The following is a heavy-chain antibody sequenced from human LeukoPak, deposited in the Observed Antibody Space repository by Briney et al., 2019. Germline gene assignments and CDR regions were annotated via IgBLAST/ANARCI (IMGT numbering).Heavy chain of an antibody. Sequence: GGSLRLSCAASGFTFSSYSMNWVRQAPGKGLEWVSSISSSSSYIYYADSVKGRFTISRDNAKNSLYLQMNSLRAEDTAMYYCARDSSSWVDYWGQGTLVTVSS. CDR3: ARDSSSWVDY. CDR1: GFTFSSYS. J-gene: IGHJ4*02. CDR2: ISSSSSYI. V-gene: IGHV3-21*01. D-gene: IGHD6-13*01.